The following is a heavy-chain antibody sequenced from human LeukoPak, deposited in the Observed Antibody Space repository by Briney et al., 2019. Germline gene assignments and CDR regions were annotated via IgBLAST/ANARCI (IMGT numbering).Heavy chain of an antibody. CDR2: IKQDGSEK. Sequence: GGSLRLSCAASGFTFSNYWMTWVRQAPGKGLEWVANIKQDGSEKYYVDSVKGRFTISRDNAKNSLYLQMNSLRAEDTAVYYCTRDPECSSTSCLDAFDIWGQGTMLSVSS. CDR3: TRDPECSSTSCLDAFDI. D-gene: IGHD2-2*01. J-gene: IGHJ3*02. CDR1: GFTFSNYW. V-gene: IGHV3-7*01.